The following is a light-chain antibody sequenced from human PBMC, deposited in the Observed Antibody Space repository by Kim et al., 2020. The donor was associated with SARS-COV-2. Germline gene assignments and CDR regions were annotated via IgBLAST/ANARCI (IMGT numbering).Light chain of an antibody. CDR3: QNDNSAPYT. J-gene: IGKJ2*01. CDR2: ATS. Sequence: SASVGDGVTITCRASQGLSHYLAWYQQKPGKVPKLLIYATSTLQSGVPSRVSGSGSETEFTLTISSLQPEDVATYYCQNDNSAPYTFGQGTKLEI. CDR1: QGLSHY. V-gene: IGKV1-27*01.